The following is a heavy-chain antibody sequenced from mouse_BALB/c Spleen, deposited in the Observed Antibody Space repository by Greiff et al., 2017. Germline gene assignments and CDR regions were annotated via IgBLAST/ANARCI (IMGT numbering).Heavy chain of an antibody. D-gene: IGHD2-10*02. CDR1: GFTFSSYG. CDR3: ARQRYGNYAMDY. J-gene: IGHJ4*01. Sequence: EVQGVESGGDLVKPGGSLKLSCAASGFTFSSYGMSWVRQTPDKRLEWVATISSGGSYTYYPDSVKGRFTISRDNAKNTLYLQMSSLKSEDTAMYYCARQRYGNYAMDYWGQGTSVTVSS. CDR2: ISSGGSYT. V-gene: IGHV5-6*01.